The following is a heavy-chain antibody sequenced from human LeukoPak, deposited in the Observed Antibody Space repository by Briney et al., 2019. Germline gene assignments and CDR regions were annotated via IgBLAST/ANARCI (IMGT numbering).Heavy chain of an antibody. CDR2: ISYDGSNK. CDR1: GLTFSSYG. V-gene: IGHV3-30*18. Sequence: GRSLRLSCAASGLTFSSYGMHWVRQAPGKGLEWGAVISYDGSNKYYADSVKGRFTISRDNSKNTLYPQMNSLRAEDTAVYYCAKDLGSGGPIDYWGQGTLVTVSS. D-gene: IGHD3-10*01. J-gene: IGHJ4*02. CDR3: AKDLGSGGPIDY.